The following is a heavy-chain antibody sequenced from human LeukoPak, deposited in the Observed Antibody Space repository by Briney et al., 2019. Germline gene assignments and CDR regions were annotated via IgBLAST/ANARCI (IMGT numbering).Heavy chain of an antibody. D-gene: IGHD6-13*01. CDR1: GFTFSSYA. CDR3: AKDNSSSWYGHWFDP. Sequence: PGGSLRLSCAASGFTFSSYAMSWVRQAPGKGLEWVSAISGSGGSTYYADSVKGRFTISRDNSKNTLYLQMNSPRAEDTAVYYCAKDNSSSWYGHWFDPWGQGTLVTVSS. V-gene: IGHV3-23*01. J-gene: IGHJ5*02. CDR2: ISGSGGST.